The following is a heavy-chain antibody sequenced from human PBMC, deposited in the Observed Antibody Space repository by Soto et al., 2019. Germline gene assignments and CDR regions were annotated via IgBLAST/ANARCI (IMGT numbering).Heavy chain of an antibody. V-gene: IGHV5-10-1*01. CDR3: AREVRGYEGGIDY. CDR2: IDPSDSYI. CDR1: GYNFSNYW. D-gene: IGHD5-12*01. J-gene: IGHJ4*02. Sequence: PGESLKISCKGSGYNFSNYWISWVRQMPGKGLEWMGKIDPSDSYINYSPPFQGHVTISVDKSITTAHVEWRSLKASDTAIYYCAREVRGYEGGIDYWGQITLATFSS.